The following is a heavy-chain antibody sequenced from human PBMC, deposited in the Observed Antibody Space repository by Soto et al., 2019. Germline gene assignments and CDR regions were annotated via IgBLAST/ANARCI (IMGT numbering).Heavy chain of an antibody. CDR1: GFTFSSYS. J-gene: IGHJ4*02. Sequence: GGSLRLSCAASGFTFSSYSLSWLRQAPGKGLEWVSGIGGSGQTTHYKDSVKGRFTISRDNFRNTLYLQVNSLRAEDTAIYFCAKSRGDSWTTYFFDYWGQGALVTVS. V-gene: IGHV3-23*01. CDR3: AKSRGDSWTTYFFDY. CDR2: IGGSGQTT. D-gene: IGHD4-4*01.